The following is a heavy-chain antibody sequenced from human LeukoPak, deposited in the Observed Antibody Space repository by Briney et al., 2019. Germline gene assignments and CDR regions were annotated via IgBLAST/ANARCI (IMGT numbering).Heavy chain of an antibody. Sequence: SVKVACKASGGTFSSYAISWVRQAPGQGLEWMGGIIPIFGTANYAQKFQGRVTITADESTSTAYMELSSLRSEDTAVYYCARFGLGVSGYDFSDYWGQGTLVTVSS. V-gene: IGHV1-69*01. D-gene: IGHD5-12*01. J-gene: IGHJ4*02. CDR3: ARFGLGVSGYDFSDY. CDR2: IIPIFGTA. CDR1: GGTFSSYA.